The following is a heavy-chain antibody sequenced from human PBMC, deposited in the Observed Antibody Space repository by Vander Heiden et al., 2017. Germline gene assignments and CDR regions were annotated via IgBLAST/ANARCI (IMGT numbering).Heavy chain of an antibody. J-gene: IGHJ5*01. Sequence: EVQLVESGGGLVKPGGSLRLSYADSGFSFNTYSMNWVRQAPGKGLEWVSYISSTSSFIHYADSVKGRFTISRDNAKNSLYLQMNSLRAEDTAVYYCARERVASGTGWFDSWGQGTLVTVSS. CDR1: GFSFNTYS. CDR2: ISSTSSFI. CDR3: ARERVASGTGWFDS. D-gene: IGHD6-13*01. V-gene: IGHV3-21*01.